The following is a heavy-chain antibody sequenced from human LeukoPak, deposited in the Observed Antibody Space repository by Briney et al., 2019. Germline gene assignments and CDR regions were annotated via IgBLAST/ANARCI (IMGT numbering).Heavy chain of an antibody. Sequence: SETLSLTCTVSGGSISSYYWSWIRQPPGKGLEWVGYIYYSGSTNYNPSLKSRVTISVDTSKNQFSLKLSSVTAADTAVYYCARVPPTVTTSSWYFDLWGRGTLVTVSS. CDR2: IYYSGST. CDR3: ARVPPTVTTSSWYFDL. V-gene: IGHV4-59*01. D-gene: IGHD4-17*01. J-gene: IGHJ2*01. CDR1: GGSISSYY.